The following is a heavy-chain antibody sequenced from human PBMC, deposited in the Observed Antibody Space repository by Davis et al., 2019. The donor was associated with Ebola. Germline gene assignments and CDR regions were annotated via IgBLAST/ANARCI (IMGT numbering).Heavy chain of an antibody. D-gene: IGHD3-9*01. Sequence: GESLKISCAASGFTFSSYWMHWVRQAPGKGLVWVSRISSDGSSTSYADSVKGRFTISRDNAKNTLYLQKNSLRVEDTAVYYCATLRYFDWLFPNGPDYWGQGTLVTVSS. CDR2: ISSDGSST. V-gene: IGHV3-74*01. CDR3: ATLRYFDWLFPNGPDY. J-gene: IGHJ4*02. CDR1: GFTFSSYW.